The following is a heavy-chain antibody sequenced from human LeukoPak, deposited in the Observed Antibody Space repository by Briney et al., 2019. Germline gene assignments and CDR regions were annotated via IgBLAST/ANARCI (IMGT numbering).Heavy chain of an antibody. J-gene: IGHJ3*02. Sequence: GESLQISCQGSGYSFTSYWIGWVRQLPGKGLEWMGIIYPGDSDTRYSPSFQGQVTISADKSISTAYLQWSSLKASDTAMYYCAVLRITIFGVVSNDAFDIWGQGTMVTVSS. D-gene: IGHD3-3*01. CDR2: IYPGDSDT. CDR3: AVLRITIFGVVSNDAFDI. CDR1: GYSFTSYW. V-gene: IGHV5-51*01.